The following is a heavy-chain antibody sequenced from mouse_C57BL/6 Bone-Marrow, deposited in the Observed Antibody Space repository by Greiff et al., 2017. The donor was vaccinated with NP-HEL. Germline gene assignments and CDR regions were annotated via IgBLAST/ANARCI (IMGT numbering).Heavy chain of an antibody. CDR3: ARGYWYFDV. V-gene: IGHV1-50*01. CDR1: GYTFTSYW. CDR2: IDPSDSYT. J-gene: IGHJ1*03. Sequence: QVQLQQPGAELVKPGASVKLSCKASGYTFTSYWMQWVKQRPGQGLEWIGEIDPSDSYTNYNQKFKGKATLTVDTSSSTAYMQLSSLTSADSAVYYCARGYWYFDVWGTGTTVTVSS.